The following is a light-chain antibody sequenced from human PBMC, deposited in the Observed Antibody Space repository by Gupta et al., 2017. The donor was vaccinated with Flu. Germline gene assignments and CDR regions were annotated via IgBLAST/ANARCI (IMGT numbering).Light chain of an antibody. Sequence: GTLVLSTGERATLACRASQRGCRSSLARYQQKPGQAPRLLNHGASSRATGIPDGFRGSWSGTDFTLTISRLEPEDCAVYYCQQYGSSPTFGQGTKVESK. CDR3: QQYGSSPT. J-gene: IGKJ1*01. CDR2: GAS. CDR1: QRGCRSS. V-gene: IGKV3-20*01.